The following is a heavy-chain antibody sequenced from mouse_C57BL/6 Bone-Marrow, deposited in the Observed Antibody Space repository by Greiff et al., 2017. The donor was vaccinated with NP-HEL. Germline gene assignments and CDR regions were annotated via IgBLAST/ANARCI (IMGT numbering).Heavy chain of an antibody. CDR2: ISNGGGST. D-gene: IGHD2-2*01. Sequence: EVKVVESGGGLVQPGGSLKLSCAASGFTFSDYYMYWVRQTPEKRLEWVAYISNGGGSTYYPDTVKGRFTISRDNAKNTLYLQMSRLKSEDTAMYYCARQGLRQGDYAMDYWGQGTSVTVSS. V-gene: IGHV5-12*01. CDR1: GFTFSDYY. J-gene: IGHJ4*01. CDR3: ARQGLRQGDYAMDY.